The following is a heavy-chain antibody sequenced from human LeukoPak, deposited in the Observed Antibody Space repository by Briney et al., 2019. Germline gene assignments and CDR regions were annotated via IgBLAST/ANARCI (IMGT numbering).Heavy chain of an antibody. CDR3: ASGGRYPPYFDY. CDR1: GGSVSGSSYY. Sequence: PSETLSLTCTVSGGSVSGSSYYWGWIRQPPGKGLEWIGNIYYSGSTYYNPSLKSRATISVDTSKNQFSLKLSSVTAADTAVYYCASGGRYPPYFDYWGQGILVTVSS. CDR2: IYYSGST. V-gene: IGHV4-39*01. J-gene: IGHJ4*02. D-gene: IGHD2-15*01.